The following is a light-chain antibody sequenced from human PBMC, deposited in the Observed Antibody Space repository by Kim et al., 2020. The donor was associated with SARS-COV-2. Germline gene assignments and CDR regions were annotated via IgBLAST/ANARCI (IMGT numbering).Light chain of an antibody. CDR2: ADS. Sequence: QRVTISCTGATSNIGSGYDVHWYQKLPSTAPKLVIYADSTRPSGVPDRFSASKSATSASLAITGLQPADEADYYCQSYDNILNSWVFGGGTQLTVL. V-gene: IGLV1-40*01. CDR3: QSYDNILNSWV. CDR1: TSNIGSGYD. J-gene: IGLJ3*02.